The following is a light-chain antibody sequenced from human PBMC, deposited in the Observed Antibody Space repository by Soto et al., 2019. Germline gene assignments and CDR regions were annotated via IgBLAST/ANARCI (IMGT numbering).Light chain of an antibody. CDR1: QSISTN. V-gene: IGKV1-39*01. CDR2: AAS. Sequence: DIQMTQSPSSLSASVGDRVTITCRASQSISTNLNWYQQKPGKAPKLLIYAASTSQSGVTSRFIGSGSGTDFTLTISSLQPEDFAAYYCQQSYSTPRTFGQGTKVEIK. J-gene: IGKJ1*01. CDR3: QQSYSTPRT.